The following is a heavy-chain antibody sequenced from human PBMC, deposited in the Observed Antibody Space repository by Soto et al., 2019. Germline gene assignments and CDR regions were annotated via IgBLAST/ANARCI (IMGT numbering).Heavy chain of an antibody. V-gene: IGHV4-39*01. D-gene: IGHD1-26*01. CDR2: IYYSGST. CDR1: GGSISSSSYY. CDR3: ANTRSYYYYYGMDV. J-gene: IGHJ6*02. Sequence: SETLSLTCTVSGGSISSSSYYWGWIRQPPGKGLEWIGSIYYSGSTYYNPSLKSRVTISVDTSKNQFSLKLSSVTAADTAVYYCANTRSYYYYYGMDVWGQGTTVTVSS.